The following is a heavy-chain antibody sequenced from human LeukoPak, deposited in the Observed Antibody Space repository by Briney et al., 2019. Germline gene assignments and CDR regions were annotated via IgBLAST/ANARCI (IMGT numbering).Heavy chain of an antibody. D-gene: IGHD3-10*01. V-gene: IGHV3-23*01. Sequence: PGGSLRLSCAASGFTFSSYVMSWVRQAPGKGLELVSGISGSGGTAFYADSVKGRFTISRDNSKNTLYVQMNSLRAEDTAVYYCARGPGGSGTRPPYSNYYGMGVWGQGTTVTVSS. J-gene: IGHJ6*02. CDR1: GFTFSSYV. CDR2: ISGSGGTA. CDR3: ARGPGGSGTRPPYSNYYGMGV.